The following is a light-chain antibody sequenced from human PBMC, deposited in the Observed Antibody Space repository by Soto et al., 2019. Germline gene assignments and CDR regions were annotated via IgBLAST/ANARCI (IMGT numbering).Light chain of an antibody. J-gene: IGLJ2*01. CDR2: DVS. V-gene: IGLV2-11*01. CDR3: CSFAGSYTV. CDR1: SSDVGSYKY. Sequence: QSALTQPRSVSGSPGQSVTISCTGTSSDVGSYKYVSWYQQHPGKAPKLMIYDVSERPSGVPDRFSGSKSGNTASLTISGLQAEDEADYYCCSFAGSYTVFGGGTKLTVL.